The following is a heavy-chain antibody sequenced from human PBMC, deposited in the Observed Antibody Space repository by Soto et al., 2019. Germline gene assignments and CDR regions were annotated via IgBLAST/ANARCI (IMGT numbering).Heavy chain of an antibody. J-gene: IGHJ6*02. CDR2: IYHNGSP. CDR1: GGSMSSGGYS. V-gene: IGHV4-30-2*01. CDR3: ARVPDV. Sequence: QLQLQESGSGLVKPSQTLSLTCAVSGGSMSSGGYSWSWIRQPPGKGLEWIGYIYHNGSPYYNPSLXRXXTISVDRSKNQFSLKLSSVTAADTAVYYCARVPDVWGQGTTVTVSS.